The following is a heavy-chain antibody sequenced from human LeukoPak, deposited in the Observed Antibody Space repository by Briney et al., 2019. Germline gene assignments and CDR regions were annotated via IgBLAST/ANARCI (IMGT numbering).Heavy chain of an antibody. Sequence: GESLNISCKGSGYIFTSYWIGWVRQMTGKGLEWMGIIYSSDSDTRSSPSFQGQVTISAAKSISTAYLQWSSLKASDTAMYYCPVTIRLGYSSSWYAFDYWGQGTLVTVSS. D-gene: IGHD6-13*01. CDR2: IYSSDSDT. CDR1: GYIFTSYW. V-gene: IGHV5-51*01. J-gene: IGHJ4*02. CDR3: PVTIRLGYSSSWYAFDY.